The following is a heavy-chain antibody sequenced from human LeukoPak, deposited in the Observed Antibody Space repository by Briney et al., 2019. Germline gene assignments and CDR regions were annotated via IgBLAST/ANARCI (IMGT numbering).Heavy chain of an antibody. CDR3: ASSGSYRFDY. CDR1: GFTFSSYG. CDR2: ITASGTAM. D-gene: IGHD1-26*01. V-gene: IGHV3-48*02. J-gene: IGHJ4*02. Sequence: GGSLRLSCAASGFTFSSYGMHWVRQAPGRGLEWVSHITASGTAMFYADSVKGRFTISRDNAKNSLYLQMNSLRDEDTAVYYCASSGSYRFDYWGQGTLVTVSS.